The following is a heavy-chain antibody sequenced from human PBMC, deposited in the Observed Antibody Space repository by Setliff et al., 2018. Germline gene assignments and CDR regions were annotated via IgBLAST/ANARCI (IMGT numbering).Heavy chain of an antibody. CDR2: INPSSGAT. CDR3: ARRMWELRSDAFDI. D-gene: IGHD1-26*01. CDR1: GYTFTGYY. J-gene: IGHJ3*02. Sequence: GASVKVSCKASGYTFTGYYMYWVRQAPGQGLEWMGRINPSSGATIYAQKFQGRVTMTRDTSTSTVYMELSSLRSEDTALYYCARRMWELRSDAFDIWGQGTMVTVSS. V-gene: IGHV1-2*06.